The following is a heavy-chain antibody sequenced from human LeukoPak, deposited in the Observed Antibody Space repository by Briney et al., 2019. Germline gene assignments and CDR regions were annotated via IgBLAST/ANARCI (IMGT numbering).Heavy chain of an antibody. V-gene: IGHV3-48*01. CDR2: ISSSSSTI. Sequence: GGSLRLSCAASGFTFSSYNMNWVRQAPGKGLEWVSYISSSSSTIYYADSVKGRFTISRDNSKNTLYLQMNSLRAEDTAVYYCARGGYYYDSVSFDYWGQGTLVTVSS. J-gene: IGHJ4*02. D-gene: IGHD3-22*01. CDR3: ARGGYYYDSVSFDY. CDR1: GFTFSSYN.